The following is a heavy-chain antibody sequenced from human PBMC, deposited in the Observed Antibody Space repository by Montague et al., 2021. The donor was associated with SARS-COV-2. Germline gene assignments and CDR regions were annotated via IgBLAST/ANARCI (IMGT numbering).Heavy chain of an antibody. Sequence: SETLSLTCTVSGDSISNYYWSWIRRPPGKGLERLGYIYYSGSTNYNPSLKSRATISVDTSKNQFSLRLSSVTAADTAVYYCARLPYILPGYAYFDFWGQGSLVIVSS. J-gene: IGHJ4*02. CDR2: IYYSGST. CDR3: ARLPYILPGYAYFDF. D-gene: IGHD3-9*01. V-gene: IGHV4-59*08. CDR1: GDSISNYY.